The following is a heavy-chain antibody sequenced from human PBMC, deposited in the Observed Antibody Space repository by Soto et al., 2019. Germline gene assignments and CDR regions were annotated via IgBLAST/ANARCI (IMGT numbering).Heavy chain of an antibody. D-gene: IGHD1-26*01. CDR3: AKDSVSYNGIYDAFDV. Sequence: GGSLRLACAASGVTVRSKYMSWVRQAPGKGPEWVSTLGGGDDIFYADSVKGRFTISRDDSRNTLYLQMDNLRVEDTAIYFCAKDSVSYNGIYDAFDVWGQGTVVTISS. V-gene: IGHV3-53*01. J-gene: IGHJ3*01. CDR1: GVTVRSKY. CDR2: LGGGDDI.